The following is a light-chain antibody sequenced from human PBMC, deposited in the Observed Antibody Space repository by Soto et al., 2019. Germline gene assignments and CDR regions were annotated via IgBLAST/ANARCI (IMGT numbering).Light chain of an antibody. CDR2: DVS. Sequence: EIVLTQSPGTLSLSPEERATLSFTASQSIDNFLAWYQQKPGQAPRLLIFDVSNRATGIPVRFSGSGSGTDFTLTISSLEPEDFAVYYCQQRSNWPSTFGQGTRLEIK. CDR1: QSIDNF. J-gene: IGKJ5*01. CDR3: QQRSNWPST. V-gene: IGKV3-11*01.